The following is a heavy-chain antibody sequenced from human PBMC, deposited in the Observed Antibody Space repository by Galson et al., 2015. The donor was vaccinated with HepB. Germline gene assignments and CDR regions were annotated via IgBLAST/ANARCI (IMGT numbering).Heavy chain of an antibody. CDR3: ARGGYCSGGSCYPRSGLPWFDP. CDR1: GYTFTSYA. D-gene: IGHD2-15*01. J-gene: IGHJ5*02. Sequence: SVKVSCKASGYTFTSYAMNWVRQAPGQGLEWMGWINTNTGNPTYAQGFTGRFVFSLDTSVSTAYLQISSLKAEDTAVYYCARGGYCSGGSCYPRSGLPWFDPWGQGTLVTVSS. CDR2: INTNTGNP. V-gene: IGHV7-4-1*02.